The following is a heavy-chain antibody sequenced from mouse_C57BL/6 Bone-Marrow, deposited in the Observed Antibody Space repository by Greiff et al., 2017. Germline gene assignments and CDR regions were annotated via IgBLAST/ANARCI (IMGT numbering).Heavy chain of an antibody. CDR2: ISSGGSYT. D-gene: IGHD1-1*01. CDR1: GFTFSSYG. CDR3: ARHEATVVPYYFDY. V-gene: IGHV5-6*01. Sequence: EVQRVESGGDLVKPGGSLKLSCAASGFTFSSYGMSWVRQTPDKRLEWVATISSGGSYTYYPDSVKGRFTISRDNAKNTLYLQMSSLKSEDTAMYYCARHEATVVPYYFDYWGQGTTLTVSS. J-gene: IGHJ2*01.